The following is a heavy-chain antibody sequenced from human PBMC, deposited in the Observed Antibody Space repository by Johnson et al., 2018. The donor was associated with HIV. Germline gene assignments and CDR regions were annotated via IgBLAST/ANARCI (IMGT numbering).Heavy chain of an antibody. Sequence: VQLVESGGGVVQPGRSLRLSCAASGFTFDDYAMHWVRQAPGKGLEWVSAIGTAGDTYYPGSVRGRFTISRENAKNSLYLQMNSLRAGDTAMYYCARETRDDAFDIWGQGTMVTVAS. J-gene: IGHJ3*02. D-gene: IGHD2-2*01. CDR3: ARETRDDAFDI. CDR1: GFTFDDYA. V-gene: IGHV3-13*01. CDR2: IGTAGDT.